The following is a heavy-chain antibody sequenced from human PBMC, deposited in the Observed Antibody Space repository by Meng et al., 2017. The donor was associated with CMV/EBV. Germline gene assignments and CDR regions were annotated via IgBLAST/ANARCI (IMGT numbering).Heavy chain of an antibody. CDR1: GYTFTTYD. V-gene: IGHV1-8*02. CDR2: INSYSGDT. D-gene: IGHD5-18*01. Sequence: ASVNVSCKASGYTFTTYDINWVRQATGQGLEWMGWINSYSGDTSHKQKFQGRVTMTRNTSTSTVYMELTSLRSEDTAVYYCARGGYSQSLDYWGQGTLVTVSS. J-gene: IGHJ4*02. CDR3: ARGGYSQSLDY.